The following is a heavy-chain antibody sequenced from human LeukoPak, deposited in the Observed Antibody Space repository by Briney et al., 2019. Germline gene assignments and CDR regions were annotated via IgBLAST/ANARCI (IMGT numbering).Heavy chain of an antibody. Sequence: GGSLRLSCAASGFTFSSYAMSWVRQAPGKGLEWVSAISASGGSTYYADSVKGRFTISRDNSKNTLYLQMNSLRAEDTAVFYCAKTRGTTSCYTFDYWGQGTPVTVSS. D-gene: IGHD2-2*02. CDR3: AKTRGTTSCYTFDY. CDR2: ISASGGST. V-gene: IGHV3-23*01. CDR1: GFTFSSYA. J-gene: IGHJ4*02.